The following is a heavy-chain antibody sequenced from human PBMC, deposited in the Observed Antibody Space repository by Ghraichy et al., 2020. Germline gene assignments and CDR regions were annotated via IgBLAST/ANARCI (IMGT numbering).Heavy chain of an antibody. D-gene: IGHD3-3*01. V-gene: IGHV4-4*09. J-gene: IGHJ4*02. CDR1: GGSISSYY. Sequence: SETLSLTCTVSGGSISSYYWSWIRQPPGKGLEWIGYIYTSGSTNYNPSLKSRVTISVDTSKNQFSLKLSSVTAADTAVYYCARQVYDFWSGYYIPYYFDYWGQGTLVTVSS. CDR2: IYTSGST. CDR3: ARQVYDFWSGYYIPYYFDY.